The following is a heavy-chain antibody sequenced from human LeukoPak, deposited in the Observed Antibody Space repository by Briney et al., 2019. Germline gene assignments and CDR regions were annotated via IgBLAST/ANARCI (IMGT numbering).Heavy chain of an antibody. CDR2: ISSSSTYI. D-gene: IGHD3-10*01. CDR3: ARVGDSGSDDY. V-gene: IGHV3-21*01. J-gene: IGHJ4*02. CDR1: GFTFSSYS. Sequence: GGSLRVSCAVSGFTFSSYSMNWVRQAPGKGLEWVSCISSSSTYIYYADSVEGRFTISRDNAKNSLYLQMNSLRAEDTAVYYCARVGDSGSDDYWGQGTLVTVSS.